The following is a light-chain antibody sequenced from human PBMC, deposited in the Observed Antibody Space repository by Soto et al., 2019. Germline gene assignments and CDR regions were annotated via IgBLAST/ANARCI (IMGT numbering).Light chain of an antibody. V-gene: IGLV2-11*01. Sequence: QSALTQPRSVSGSPGQSVTISCTGTNSDVGTYNYVSWYQQHPAKAPKLIIFDVSKRPSGVPNRFSGSKSGNTASLTISGLRAEDEADYYCCSYVGRNTYVFGTGTKLTVL. J-gene: IGLJ1*01. CDR1: NSDVGTYNY. CDR2: DVS. CDR3: CSYVGRNTYV.